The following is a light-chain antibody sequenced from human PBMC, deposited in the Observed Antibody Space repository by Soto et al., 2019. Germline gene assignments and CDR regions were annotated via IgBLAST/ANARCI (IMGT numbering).Light chain of an antibody. J-gene: IGKJ1*01. V-gene: IGKV1-9*01. CDR2: AAS. CDR3: QQLDSYPRK. Sequence: DIQLTQSPSSLSASVGDRVTITCRASQGISINLAWYQQKPGKAPKLLIYAASTLQSGVPSRFSGNGSGTDFTLTIISLQPKDFATYYCQQLDSYPRKFGQGTKVEI. CDR1: QGISIN.